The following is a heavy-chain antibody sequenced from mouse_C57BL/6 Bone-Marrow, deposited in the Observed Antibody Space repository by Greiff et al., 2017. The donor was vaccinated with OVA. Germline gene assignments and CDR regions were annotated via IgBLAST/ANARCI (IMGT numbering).Heavy chain of an antibody. V-gene: IGHV2-4*01. Sequence: VQRVESGPGLVQPSQSLSITCTVSGFSLTSYGVHWVRQPPGKGLEWLGVIWSGGSTDYNAAFISRLSISKDNSKSQVFFKMNSLQADDTAIYYCAKSYYGSSGYFDVWGTGTTVTVSS. J-gene: IGHJ1*03. CDR2: IWSGGST. D-gene: IGHD1-1*01. CDR3: AKSYYGSSGYFDV. CDR1: GFSLTSYG.